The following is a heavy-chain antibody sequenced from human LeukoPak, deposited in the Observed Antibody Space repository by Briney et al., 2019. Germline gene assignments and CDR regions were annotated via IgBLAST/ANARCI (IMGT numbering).Heavy chain of an antibody. J-gene: IGHJ4*02. Sequence: GGSLRLSCAASGFTFSSYAMHWVRQAPGKGLEWVAVISYDGSNKYYADSVKGRFTISRDNSKNTLYLQMNSLRAEDTAVYYCARGPGSQRGPLDYWGQGTLVTVSS. CDR1: GFTFSSYA. CDR3: ARGPGSQRGPLDY. V-gene: IGHV3-30-3*01. CDR2: ISYDGSNK.